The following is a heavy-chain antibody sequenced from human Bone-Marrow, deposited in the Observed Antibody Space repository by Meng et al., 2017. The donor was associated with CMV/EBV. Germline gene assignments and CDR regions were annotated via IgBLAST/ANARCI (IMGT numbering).Heavy chain of an antibody. J-gene: IGHJ5*02. V-gene: IGHV1-69*12. Sequence: VRLVRLGAEGKKPGSSVKVSCKASGGTFSSYAISWVRQAPGQGLEWMGGIIPIFGTANYAQKFQGRVTITADESTSTAYMELSSLRSEDTAVYYCARGEGLLGDWFDPWGQGTLVTVSS. CDR3: ARGEGLLGDWFDP. D-gene: IGHD2-8*02. CDR2: IIPIFGTA. CDR1: GGTFSSYA.